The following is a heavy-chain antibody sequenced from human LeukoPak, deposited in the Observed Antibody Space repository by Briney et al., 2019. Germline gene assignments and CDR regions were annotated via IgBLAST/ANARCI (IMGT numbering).Heavy chain of an antibody. J-gene: IGHJ2*01. CDR1: GYTFTGYY. CDR3: AREYYDSSGYETGWYFDL. CDR2: INPNSGGT. Sequence: ASVKVSCKASGYTFTGYYMHWVRQAPGQGLEWVGWINPNSGGTNYAQKFQGRVTMTRDTSISTAYMELSRLRSDDTAVYYCAREYYDSSGYETGWYFDLWGRGTLVTVSS. D-gene: IGHD3-22*01. V-gene: IGHV1-2*02.